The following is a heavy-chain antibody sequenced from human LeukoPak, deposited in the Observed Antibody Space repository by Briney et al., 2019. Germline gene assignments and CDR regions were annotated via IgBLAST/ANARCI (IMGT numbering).Heavy chain of an antibody. D-gene: IGHD5-24*01. CDR3: ARYDGYNIDY. Sequence: PSETLSLTCAVSGGSISSGGYSWSWIRQPPGKGLEWIGYIYYSGNTNYNPSLKSRVTTSVDTSKNQVSLKLSSVTAADTAVYYCARYDGYNIDYWGQGTLVTVSS. J-gene: IGHJ4*02. CDR2: IYYSGNT. CDR1: GGSISSGGYS. V-gene: IGHV4-61*08.